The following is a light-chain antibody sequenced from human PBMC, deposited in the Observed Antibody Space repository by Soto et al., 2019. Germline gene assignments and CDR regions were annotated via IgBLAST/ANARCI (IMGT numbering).Light chain of an antibody. CDR3: QQRSNWPLT. CDR2: DAS. J-gene: IGKJ4*01. V-gene: IGKV3-11*01. Sequence: EIVLTQSPATLSLSPVERAPLXFRASQSVSSYLAWYQQKPGQAPRLLIYDASNRATGIPARFSGSGSGTDFTLTISSLEPEDFAVYYCQQRSNWPLTFGGGTKVAIK. CDR1: QSVSSY.